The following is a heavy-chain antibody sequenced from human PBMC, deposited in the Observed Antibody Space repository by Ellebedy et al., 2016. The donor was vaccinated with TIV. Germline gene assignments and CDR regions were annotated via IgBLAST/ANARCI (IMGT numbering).Heavy chain of an antibody. D-gene: IGHD2-21*01. Sequence: GESLKISXTASGFTFADYSMTWFRQAPGRGLEWVSFIRGKGAGGTAEYAPSVKGRFTVSRDDSKSIAYLQMNSLKTEDTAVYYCSRDRVMLDVWGQGTTVTVSS. V-gene: IGHV3-49*03. J-gene: IGHJ6*02. CDR2: IRGKGAGGTA. CDR3: SRDRVMLDV. CDR1: GFTFADYS.